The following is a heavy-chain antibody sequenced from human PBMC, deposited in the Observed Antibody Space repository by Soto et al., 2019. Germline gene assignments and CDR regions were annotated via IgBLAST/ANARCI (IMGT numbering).Heavy chain of an antibody. V-gene: IGHV3-30*18. D-gene: IGHD1-26*01. CDR3: AKDRRVGATQTNYYYYGMDV. Sequence: GGSLRLSCAASGFTFSSYGMHWVRQAPGKGLEWVAVISYDGSNKYYADSVKGRFTISRDNSKNTLYLQMNSLRAEDTAVYYCAKDRRVGATQTNYYYYGMDVWGQGTTVTVSS. CDR1: GFTFSSYG. CDR2: ISYDGSNK. J-gene: IGHJ6*02.